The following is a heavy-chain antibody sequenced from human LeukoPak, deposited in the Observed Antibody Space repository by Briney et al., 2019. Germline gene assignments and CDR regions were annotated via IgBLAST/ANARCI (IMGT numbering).Heavy chain of an antibody. Sequence: GASVKVSCKASGYTFTSYYMHWVRQAPGQGLEWMGWISAYNGNTNYAQKLQGRVTMTTDTSTSTAYMELRSLRSDDTAVYYCARDRNRLVLRDYYMDVWGKGTTVTVSS. CDR1: GYTFTSYY. D-gene: IGHD1-14*01. J-gene: IGHJ6*03. CDR3: ARDRNRLVLRDYYMDV. CDR2: ISAYNGNT. V-gene: IGHV1-18*04.